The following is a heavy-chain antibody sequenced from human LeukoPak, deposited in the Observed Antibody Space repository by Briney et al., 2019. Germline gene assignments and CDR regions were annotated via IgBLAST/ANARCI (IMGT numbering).Heavy chain of an antibody. D-gene: IGHD3-22*01. Sequence: QPGRSLRLSCAASGFTFDDYAMHWVRQAPGKGLEWVPGISWNSGSIGYADSVKGRFTISRDNAKNSLYLQMNSLRAEDMALYYCAKDWGYDSSGLDYWGQGTLVTVSS. CDR3: AKDWGYDSSGLDY. CDR1: GFTFDDYA. V-gene: IGHV3-9*03. J-gene: IGHJ4*02. CDR2: ISWNSGSI.